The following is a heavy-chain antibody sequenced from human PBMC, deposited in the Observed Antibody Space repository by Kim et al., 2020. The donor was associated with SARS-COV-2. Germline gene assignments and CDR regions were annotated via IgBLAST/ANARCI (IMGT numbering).Heavy chain of an antibody. Sequence: RYRPSCQGQVTISADKSISTAYLQWSSLKASDTAMYYCARTGLAVAGHFDFWGQGTLVTVSS. J-gene: IGHJ4*02. CDR3: ARTGLAVAGHFDF. V-gene: IGHV5-51*01. D-gene: IGHD6-19*01.